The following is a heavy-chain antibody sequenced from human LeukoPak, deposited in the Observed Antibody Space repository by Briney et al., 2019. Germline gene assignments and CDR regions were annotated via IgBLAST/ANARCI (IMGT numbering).Heavy chain of an antibody. J-gene: IGHJ4*02. Sequence: GGSLRLSCAASGFTFSNYDMHWVRQAPGKGLEWVAFIRYDGSNKYYADSVKGRFTISRDNSKNTLYLQMNSLRAEDTAVYYCAKSGLNRFDYWGQGTLVTVSS. V-gene: IGHV3-30*02. CDR1: GFTFSNYD. CDR3: AKSGLNRFDY. D-gene: IGHD2-15*01. CDR2: IRYDGSNK.